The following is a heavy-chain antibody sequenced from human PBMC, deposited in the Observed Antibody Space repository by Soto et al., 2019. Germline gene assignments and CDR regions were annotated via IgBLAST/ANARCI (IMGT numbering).Heavy chain of an antibody. CDR2: ISGSGGST. CDR3: AKGSGDHDYSKDYYMDV. Sequence: GGSLRLSCAASGFTFSSYAMSWVRQAPGKGLEWVSAISGSGGSTYYADSVKGRFTISRDNSKNTLYLQMKSLGAEDTAVYYCAKGSGDHDYSKDYYMDVWGKGTTVTVSS. V-gene: IGHV3-23*01. J-gene: IGHJ6*03. D-gene: IGHD4-4*01. CDR1: GFTFSSYA.